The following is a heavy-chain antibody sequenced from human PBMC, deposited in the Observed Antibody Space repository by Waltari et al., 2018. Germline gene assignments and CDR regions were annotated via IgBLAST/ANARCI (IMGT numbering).Heavy chain of an antibody. CDR2: IYSGGST. D-gene: IGHD6-19*01. CDR1: GFTVSSNY. Sequence: EVQLVESGGGLIQPGGSLRLSCAASGFTVSSNYLSWVRQAPGKGLEWVSVIYSGGSTYYADSVKGRFTISRDNSKNTLYLQMNSLRAEDTAVYYCARVAVPDAEGGMDVWGQGTTVTVSS. V-gene: IGHV3-53*01. J-gene: IGHJ6*02. CDR3: ARVAVPDAEGGMDV.